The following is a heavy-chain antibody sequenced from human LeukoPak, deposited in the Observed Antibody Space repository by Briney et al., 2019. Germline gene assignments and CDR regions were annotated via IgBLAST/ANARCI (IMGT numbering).Heavy chain of an antibody. CDR3: ARVGSYYYDSSGYYYPEAFDI. V-gene: IGHV3-11*01. J-gene: IGHJ3*02. CDR2: ISSSGSTI. D-gene: IGHD3-22*01. CDR1: GFTFSDYY. Sequence: PGGSLRLSCAASGFTFSDYYMSWIRQAPGKGLEWVSYISSSGSTIYYADSVKGRFTISRDNAKNSLYLQMNSLRAEDTAVYHCARVGSYYYDSSGYYYPEAFDIWGQGTMVTVSS.